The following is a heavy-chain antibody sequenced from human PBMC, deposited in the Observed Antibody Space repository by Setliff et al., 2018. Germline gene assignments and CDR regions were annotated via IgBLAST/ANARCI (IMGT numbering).Heavy chain of an antibody. CDR2: IYTRGST. CDR1: GGSISSYY. V-gene: IGHV4-4*08. J-gene: IGHJ3*02. CDR3: ARGGGRIRQLGATGVHTFDI. Sequence: SETLSLTCSVSGGSISSYYWSWIRQPPGKGLEWIGYIYTRGSTNYSPSLQSRVTISVDAAKKQFSLKLNSVTAADTAIYYCARGGGRIRQLGATGVHTFDIWGQGTMVTVSS. D-gene: IGHD1-1*01.